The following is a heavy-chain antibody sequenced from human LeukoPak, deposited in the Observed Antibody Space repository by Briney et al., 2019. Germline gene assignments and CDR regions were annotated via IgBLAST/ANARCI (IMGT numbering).Heavy chain of an antibody. CDR1: GVTFSNYW. Sequence: GGSLRLSCVDSGVTFSNYWMSWVRQAPGKGLEWVSAISVSGNTYHADSVKGRFTISRDSSKNTLYLQMNRLRAEDAAVYYCAKAPVTTCSGAYCYPFDYWGQGTLVTVSS. V-gene: IGHV3-23*01. CDR3: AKAPVTTCSGAYCYPFDY. D-gene: IGHD2-21*01. CDR2: ISVSGNT. J-gene: IGHJ4*02.